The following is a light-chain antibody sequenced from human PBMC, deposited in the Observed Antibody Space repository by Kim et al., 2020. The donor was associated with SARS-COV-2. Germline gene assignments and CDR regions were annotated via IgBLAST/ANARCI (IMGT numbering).Light chain of an antibody. CDR3: QQYNSGSLVS. Sequence: SVGDRVTSTCRASQSIGRWLAWFQQKPGKAPNLLIYDASSLQSGVPSRFSGSGSGTDFTLTIGSLQPDDFASYYCQQYNSGSLVSFGGGTKVEIK. V-gene: IGKV1-5*01. CDR2: DAS. CDR1: QSIGRW. J-gene: IGKJ4*01.